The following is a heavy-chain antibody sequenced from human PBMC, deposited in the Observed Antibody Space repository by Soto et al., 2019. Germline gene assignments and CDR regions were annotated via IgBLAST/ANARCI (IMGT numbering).Heavy chain of an antibody. CDR2: ISPSGTT. J-gene: IGHJ4*02. CDR1: GGSLSGETYS. V-gene: IGHV4-30-2*01. CDR3: ARSREVDY. Sequence: QVQLRESGSGLVKPLETLSLTCGVSGGSLSGETYSWNWIRQPPGKGLEWIGYISPSGTTYYNPSLKSRVTISIEVSKNQFSLSLRSFTAADTAVYYCARSREVDYWSQGTMVSVSS.